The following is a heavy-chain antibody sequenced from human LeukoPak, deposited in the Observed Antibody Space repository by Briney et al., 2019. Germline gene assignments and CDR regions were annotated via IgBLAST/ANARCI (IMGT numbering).Heavy chain of an antibody. CDR3: ARKTDSSGSGDY. CDR1: GFTFSGYA. V-gene: IGHV3-23*01. CDR2: ISGSGGST. J-gene: IGHJ4*02. Sequence: GGSLRLSCAASGFTFSGYAMSWVRQAPGKGLEWVSAISGSGGSTYYADSVKGRFTISRDASKNTLFLQMNSLRADDTAVYYCARKTDSSGSGDYWGQGTLVTVSS. D-gene: IGHD3-22*01.